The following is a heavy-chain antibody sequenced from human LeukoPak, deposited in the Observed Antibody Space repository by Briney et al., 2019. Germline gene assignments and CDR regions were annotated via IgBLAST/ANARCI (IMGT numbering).Heavy chain of an antibody. Sequence: ASVKVSCKASGYTFTGYYMHWVRQAPGQGLEWMGWINPNSGGTNYAQKLQGRVTMTTDTSTSTAYMELRSLRSDDTAVYYCARGSEQYQLLEELDYWGQGTLVTVSS. CDR2: INPNSGGT. J-gene: IGHJ4*02. D-gene: IGHD2-2*01. CDR1: GYTFTGYY. V-gene: IGHV1-2*02. CDR3: ARGSEQYQLLEELDY.